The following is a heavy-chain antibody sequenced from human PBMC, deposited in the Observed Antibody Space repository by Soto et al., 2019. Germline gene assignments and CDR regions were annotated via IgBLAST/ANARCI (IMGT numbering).Heavy chain of an antibody. CDR3: ARGRYNWNY. CDR2: INHSGST. D-gene: IGHD1-20*01. J-gene: IGHJ4*02. Sequence: PSETLSLTCAVYGGSFSGYYWSWIRQPPGKGLEWIGEINHSGSTNYNPSLKSRVTISGDTSKNQFSLKLSSVTAADTAVYYCARGRYNWNYWGQGTLVTVSS. V-gene: IGHV4-34*01. CDR1: GGSFSGYY.